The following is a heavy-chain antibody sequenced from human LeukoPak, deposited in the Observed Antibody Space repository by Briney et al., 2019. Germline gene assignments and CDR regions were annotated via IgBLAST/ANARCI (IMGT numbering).Heavy chain of an antibody. J-gene: IGHJ6*03. Sequence: ASVKVSCKASGYTFTGYYIHWVRQAPGQGLEWMGWINLHSGGTNYAQKFQGGVTMTRDTSITTAYMELSSLRSEDTAVYYCARSLFRFLEWSYRSYYYYYMDVWGKGTTVTVSS. CDR1: GYTFTGYY. CDR3: ARSLFRFLEWSYRSYYYYYMDV. CDR2: INLHSGGT. V-gene: IGHV1-2*02. D-gene: IGHD3-3*01.